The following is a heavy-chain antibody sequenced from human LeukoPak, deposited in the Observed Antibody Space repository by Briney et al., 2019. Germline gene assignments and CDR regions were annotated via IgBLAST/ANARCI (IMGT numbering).Heavy chain of an antibody. J-gene: IGHJ6*03. CDR3: AYSTLYYYYYMDV. D-gene: IGHD4-11*01. CDR1: GGSINSYY. CDR2: IYTSGST. V-gene: IGHV4-4*07. Sequence: SETLSLTCTVSGGSINSYYWSWIRQPAGKGLEWIGRIYTSGSTNYNPSLKSRVTMSVDTSKNQFSLKLSSVTAADTAVYYCAYSTLYYYYYMDVWGKGTTVTVSS.